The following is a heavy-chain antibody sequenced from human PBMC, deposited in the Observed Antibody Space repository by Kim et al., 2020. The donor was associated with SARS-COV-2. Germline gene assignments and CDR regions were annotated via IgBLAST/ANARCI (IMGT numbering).Heavy chain of an antibody. Sequence: GGSLRLSCAASGFTFSSYAMHWVRQAPGKGLEWVAVISYDGSNKYYADSVKGRFTISRDNSKNTLYLQMNSLRAEDTAVYYCARDRKVYSSSSRYFDYWGQGTLVTVSS. CDR1: GFTFSSYA. CDR3: ARDRKVYSSSSRYFDY. CDR2: ISYDGSNK. V-gene: IGHV3-30-3*01. J-gene: IGHJ4*02. D-gene: IGHD6-6*01.